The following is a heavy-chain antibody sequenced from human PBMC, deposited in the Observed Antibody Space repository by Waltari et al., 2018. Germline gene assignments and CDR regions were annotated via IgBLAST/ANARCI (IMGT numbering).Heavy chain of an antibody. J-gene: IGHJ6*03. CDR3: ASRDYYYYYMDV. V-gene: IGHV1-69*12. CDR1: GGTFSSYA. CDR2: IIPIFGPA. Sequence: QVQLVQSGAEVKKPGSSVKVSCKASGGTFSSYAISWVRQAPGQGLEWMGVIIPIFGPANDAQKVQGRVTITADESTNTAYMELSSLRSEDTAVYYCASRDYYYYYMDVWGKGTTVTVSS.